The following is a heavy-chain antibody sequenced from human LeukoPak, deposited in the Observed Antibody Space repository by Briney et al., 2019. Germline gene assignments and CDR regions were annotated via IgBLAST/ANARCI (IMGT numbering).Heavy chain of an antibody. J-gene: IGHJ6*02. Sequence: SETLSLTCTVSGGSISSYYRSWIRQPPGKGLEWIGYIYYSGSTNYNPSLKSRVTISVDTSKNQFSLKLSSVTAADTAVYYCARDSAAAGPHYYYGMDVWGQGTTVTVSS. CDR1: GGSISSYY. V-gene: IGHV4-59*01. CDR3: ARDSAAAGPHYYYGMDV. CDR2: IYYSGST. D-gene: IGHD6-13*01.